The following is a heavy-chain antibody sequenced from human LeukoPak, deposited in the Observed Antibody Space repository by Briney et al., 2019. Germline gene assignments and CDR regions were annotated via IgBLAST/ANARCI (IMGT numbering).Heavy chain of an antibody. CDR1: VYTCINYA. CDR3: ARYSDDAWFDP. D-gene: IGHD4-17*01. Sequence: ASVKVSCKASVYTCINYAIHWLRHAPGQRLEWMGWINAANGNTKYSQKFQGRVTITRDTSASTAYMELSSLRFEDTSVYYCARYSDDAWFDPWGQGTLVTVSS. J-gene: IGHJ5*02. V-gene: IGHV1-3*01. CDR2: INAANGNT.